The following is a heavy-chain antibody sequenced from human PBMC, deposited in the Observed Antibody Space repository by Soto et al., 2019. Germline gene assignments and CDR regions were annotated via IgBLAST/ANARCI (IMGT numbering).Heavy chain of an antibody. V-gene: IGHV3-30-3*02. CDR1: GFTFSSYA. D-gene: IGHD3-3*01. CDR2: ISYDGSNK. J-gene: IGHJ4*02. Sequence: GGSLRLSCAASGFTFSSYAMHWVRQAPGKGLEWVAVISYDGSNKYYADSVKGRFTISRDNSKNTLYLQMNSLRAEDTAVYYCAKSKTDLRVTVFGLFIVTDFWGQGSLVTVSS. CDR3: AKSKTDLRVTVFGLFIVTDF.